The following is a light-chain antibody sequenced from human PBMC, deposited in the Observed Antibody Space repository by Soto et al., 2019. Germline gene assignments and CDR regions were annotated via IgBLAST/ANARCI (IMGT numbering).Light chain of an antibody. J-gene: IGKJ1*01. Sequence: EIVLTQSPGTLSLSPGERATLSCRASQSVSSSYLAWYQQKPGQAPRLLIYGASSRATGIPDRLSGSGSGTDFTLTISRVEPEDFAVYYWHQYGSSPWTFGQGTKVEIK. CDR1: QSVSSSY. CDR2: GAS. CDR3: HQYGSSPWT. V-gene: IGKV3-20*01.